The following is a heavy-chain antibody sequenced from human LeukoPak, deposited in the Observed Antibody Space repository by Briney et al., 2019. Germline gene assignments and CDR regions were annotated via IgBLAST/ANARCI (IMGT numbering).Heavy chain of an antibody. D-gene: IGHD6-19*01. CDR1: GFTFSSYW. J-gene: IGHJ6*03. V-gene: IGHV3-74*01. CDR2: INSDGSST. Sequence: GGSLRLSCAASGFTFSSYWMHWVRQAPGKGLVWVSRINSDGSSTSYADSVKGRFTISRDNAKNTLYLQMNSLRAEDTAVYYCAKDSKQWLHYYYYYMDVWGKGTTVTVSS. CDR3: AKDSKQWLHYYYYYMDV.